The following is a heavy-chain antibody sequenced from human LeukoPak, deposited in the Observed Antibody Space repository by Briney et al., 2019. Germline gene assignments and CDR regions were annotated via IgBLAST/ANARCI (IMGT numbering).Heavy chain of an antibody. V-gene: IGHV3-74*01. Sequence: PGGSLRLSCAASGFTFSSYWMHWVRQAPGKGLVWVSRINSDGSSTNYADSVKGRFTISRDNAKNTLYLQMNSRRAEDTAVYYCARGDYYYYYMDVWGKGTTVTISS. CDR2: INSDGSST. CDR3: ARGDYYYYYMDV. CDR1: GFTFSSYW. J-gene: IGHJ6*03.